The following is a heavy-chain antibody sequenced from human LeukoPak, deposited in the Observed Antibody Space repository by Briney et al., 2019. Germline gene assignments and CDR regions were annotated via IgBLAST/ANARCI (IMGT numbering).Heavy chain of an antibody. CDR2: IIPMFNAV. J-gene: IGHJ3*02. Sequence: SVKVSCKASGGTFSNYAISWVRQAPGQGLEWMGGIIPMFNAVDYAQKFQDRVTISTDGSTTIVYMELSSLRSEDTAVYYCAREGTGDYNSRRSHGFDIWGQGTVVTVS. V-gene: IGHV1-69*05. CDR1: GGTFSNYA. D-gene: IGHD3-10*01. CDR3: AREGTGDYNSRRSHGFDI.